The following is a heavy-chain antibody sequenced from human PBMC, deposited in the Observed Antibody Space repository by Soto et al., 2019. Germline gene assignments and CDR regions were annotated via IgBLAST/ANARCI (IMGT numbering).Heavy chain of an antibody. CDR2: IWYDGKNK. D-gene: IGHD3-22*01. Sequence: SLRLSCAASGFTFSSYGMHCVRQAPGKGLEWVAVIWYDGKNKYYADSVKGRFTISRDNSKNTLFLQMNSLRAEDTAVYYCARDLSLYSSSTSAGYRGPGTLVTVSS. CDR1: GFTFSSYG. V-gene: IGHV3-33*01. CDR3: ARDLSLYSSSTSAGY. J-gene: IGHJ4*02.